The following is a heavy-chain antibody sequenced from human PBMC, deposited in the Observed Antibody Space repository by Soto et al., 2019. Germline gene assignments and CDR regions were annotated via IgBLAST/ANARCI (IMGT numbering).Heavy chain of an antibody. J-gene: IGHJ6*02. V-gene: IGHV3-23*01. CDR3: VKDWSGEKCPCMDV. CDR2: ISRSGDIT. Sequence: EVQLLESGGGLVQPGGSLRLSCEASGFTFRSHAMTWVRQAPGKGPEWVSNISRSGDITYYVDSVKGRFIISRDNSKNTLYLQMNGLSAEDAAIYYCVKDWSGEKCPCMDVWGQRTTVTVSS. D-gene: IGHD3-3*01. CDR1: GFTFRSHA.